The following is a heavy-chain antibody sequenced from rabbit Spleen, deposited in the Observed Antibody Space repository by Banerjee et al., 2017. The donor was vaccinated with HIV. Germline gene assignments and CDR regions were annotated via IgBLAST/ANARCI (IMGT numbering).Heavy chain of an antibody. CDR2: IDPIFGRT. D-gene: IGHD2-1*01. J-gene: IGHJ4*01. CDR3: VRDLGYDDYSEKGYFNL. V-gene: IGHV1S43*01. CDR1: GVSFSGNSY. Sequence: QEQLVESGGGLVQPEGSLTLTCKASGVSFSGNSYMCWVRQAPGKGLEWIGYIDPIFGRTYYASWVNGRFTISSHNAQNTLYLQLNSLTAADTATYFCVRDLGYDDYSEKGYFNLWGPGTLVTVS.